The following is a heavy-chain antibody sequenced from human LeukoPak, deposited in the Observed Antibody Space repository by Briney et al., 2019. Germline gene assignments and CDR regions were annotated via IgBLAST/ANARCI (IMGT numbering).Heavy chain of an antibody. CDR3: ARTYYDSSGYSFDY. J-gene: IGHJ4*02. CDR2: INAGNGNT. D-gene: IGHD3-22*01. Sequence: GASVKVSCKASGGTFSSYAISWVRQAPGQRLEWMGWINAGNGNTKYSQKFQGRVTITRDTSASTAYMELSSLRSEDTAVYYCARTYYDSSGYSFDYWGQGTLVTVSS. V-gene: IGHV1-3*01. CDR1: GGTFSSYA.